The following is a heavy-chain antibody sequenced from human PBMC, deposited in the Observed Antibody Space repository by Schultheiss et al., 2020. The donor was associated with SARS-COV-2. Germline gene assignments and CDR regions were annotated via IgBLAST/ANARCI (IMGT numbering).Heavy chain of an antibody. V-gene: IGHV3-7*03. CDR2: IKQDGSVE. CDR3: VKEGEEMGTS. Sequence: GGSLRLSCAASGFTFSNYWMSWVRQAPGKGLQWVANIKQDGSVEHYVDSVRGRFIASRDNAKNSLDLQMNSLRVDDTAVYYCVKEGEEMGTSWGQGTLVTVSS. CDR1: GFTFSNYW. D-gene: IGHD1-1*01. J-gene: IGHJ4*02.